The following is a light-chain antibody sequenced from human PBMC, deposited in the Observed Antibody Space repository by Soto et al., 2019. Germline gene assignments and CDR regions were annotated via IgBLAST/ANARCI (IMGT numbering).Light chain of an antibody. CDR3: AAWDDSLNGVV. CDR2: SNN. V-gene: IGLV1-44*01. Sequence: QSVLTQPPSASGTPGQRVTISCSGSSSNIGSNYVYWYQQLPGTAPKLLIYSNNQRPSGVPDRFSGSKSGTSASLAISGLQSEDEADYYCAAWDDSLNGVVFGGGTTLTVL. J-gene: IGLJ2*01. CDR1: SSNIGSNY.